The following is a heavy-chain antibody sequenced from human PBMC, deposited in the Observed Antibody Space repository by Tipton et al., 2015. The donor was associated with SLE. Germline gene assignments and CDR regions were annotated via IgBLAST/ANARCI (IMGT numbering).Heavy chain of an antibody. D-gene: IGHD3-16*01. CDR2: INHSGST. CDR3: ARGGDPDYFDY. CDR1: GGSFSGYY. J-gene: IGHJ4*02. V-gene: IGHV4-34*01. Sequence: TLSLTCAVYGGSFSGYYWSWIRQTPGKGLEWIGEINHSGSTNYNPSLKSRVTISVDTSKNQFSLKLGSVTAADTAMYYCARGGDPDYFDYWGQGALVSVSS.